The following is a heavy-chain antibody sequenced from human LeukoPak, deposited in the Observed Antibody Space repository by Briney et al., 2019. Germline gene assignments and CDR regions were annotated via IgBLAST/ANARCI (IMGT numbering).Heavy chain of an antibody. Sequence: PSETLSLTCTVSGGSISSYYWSWIRQPPGKGLEWIGYIYYSGSTNYNPSLKSRVTLSVDTSKNQFSLKLSSVTAADTAVYYCASSHSGSYPAFDPWGQGTLVTVSS. CDR2: IYYSGST. CDR3: ASSHSGSYPAFDP. CDR1: GGSISSYY. D-gene: IGHD1-26*01. V-gene: IGHV4-59*08. J-gene: IGHJ5*02.